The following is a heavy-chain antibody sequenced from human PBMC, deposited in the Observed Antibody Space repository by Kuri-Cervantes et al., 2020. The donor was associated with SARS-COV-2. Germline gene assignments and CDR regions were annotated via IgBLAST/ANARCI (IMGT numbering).Heavy chain of an antibody. CDR3: AKDDYSGSYNFDY. CDR1: GFTFSSYA. D-gene: IGHD1-26*01. CDR2: ISGSGGST. V-gene: IGHV3-23*01. Sequence: GGFLRLSCAASGFTFSSYAMSWVRQAPGKGLEWVSAISGSGGSTYYADSVKGRFTISRDNSKNTLYLQMNSLRAEDTAVYYCAKDDYSGSYNFDYWGQGTLVTVSS. J-gene: IGHJ4*02.